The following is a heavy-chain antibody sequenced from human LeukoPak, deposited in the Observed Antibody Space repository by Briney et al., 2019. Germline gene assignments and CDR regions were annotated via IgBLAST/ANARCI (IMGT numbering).Heavy chain of an antibody. J-gene: IGHJ4*02. Sequence: GGSLRLSCAASGFSFSGHWMSWVRQAAGKGVELVANIKQDGSEQYYVDAVRGRFTSTRDNDKNSLYLQMNSLTAEDTAVYYCARWAFTIDYWGQGTLVTVSS. V-gene: IGHV3-7*01. CDR3: ARWAFTIDY. CDR2: IKQDGSEQ. CDR1: GFSFSGHW.